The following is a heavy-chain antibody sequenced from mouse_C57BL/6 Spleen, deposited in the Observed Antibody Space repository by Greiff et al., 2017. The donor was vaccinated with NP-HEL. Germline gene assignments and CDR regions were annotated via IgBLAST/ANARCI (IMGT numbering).Heavy chain of an antibody. CDR2: ISSGGSYT. CDR1: GFTFSSYG. V-gene: IGHV5-6*01. J-gene: IGHJ2*01. Sequence: EVQGVESGGDLVKPGGSLKLSCAASGFTFSSYGMSWVRQTPDKRLEWVATISSGGSYTYYPDSVKGRFTISRDNAKNTLYLQMSSLKSEDTAMYYCARLVGYYFDYWGQGTTLTVSS. D-gene: IGHD1-1*02. CDR3: ARLVGYYFDY.